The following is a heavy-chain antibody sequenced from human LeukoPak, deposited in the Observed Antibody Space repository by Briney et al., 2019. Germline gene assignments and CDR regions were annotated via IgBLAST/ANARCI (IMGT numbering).Heavy chain of an antibody. CDR1: GFTVSSNY. D-gene: IGHD3-22*01. Sequence: GGSLRLSCAASGFTVSSNYMSWVRQAPGKGLEWVSVIYSGGSTYYADSVKGRFTISRDNSKNTLYLQMNSLRAEDTAVYYCARSGYYDSSGYDYWGQGTLVTVSS. CDR2: IYSGGST. V-gene: IGHV3-53*01. J-gene: IGHJ4*02. CDR3: ARSGYYDSSGYDY.